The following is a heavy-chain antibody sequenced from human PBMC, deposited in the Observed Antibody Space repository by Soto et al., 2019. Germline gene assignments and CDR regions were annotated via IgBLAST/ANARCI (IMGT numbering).Heavy chain of an antibody. D-gene: IGHD6-13*01. Sequence: EVQLVESGGGLVQPGGSLRLSCAASGFTFSNYWLYWVRQAPGKGLVWVSRVINDGTDKTHADSVKGRFTISRDNAENTLYLQMNSLRAEDTAVYYCARGGLQHALDVWGQGSTVTVSS. CDR1: GFTFSNYW. V-gene: IGHV3-74*03. CDR3: ARGGLQHALDV. J-gene: IGHJ6*02. CDR2: VINDGTDK.